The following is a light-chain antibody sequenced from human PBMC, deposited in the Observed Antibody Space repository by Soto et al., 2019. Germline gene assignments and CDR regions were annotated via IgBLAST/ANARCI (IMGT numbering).Light chain of an antibody. CDR2: GAS. J-gene: IGKJ4*01. V-gene: IGKV3-15*01. Sequence: EIVLTQSPVTLSLSPGERATLSCRASQSVTNSLAWYQQKPGQAPSLLIYGASTRATGVPDRFSGGGSGTEFILTISSLQSEDSAVYYCQQYDVWPALTFGGGTKVDIK. CDR3: QQYDVWPALT. CDR1: QSVTNS.